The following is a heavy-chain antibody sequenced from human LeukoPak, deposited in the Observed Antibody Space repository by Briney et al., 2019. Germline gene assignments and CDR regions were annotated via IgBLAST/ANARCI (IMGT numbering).Heavy chain of an antibody. CDR1: GFTVSSNY. CDR3: ARDGGDYRSYYYYGMDV. Sequence: QTGGSLRLSCAASGFTVSSNYMSWVRQAPGKGLEWVSVIYSGGSTYYADSVKGRFTISRDNSKNTLYLQMNSLRAEDTAVYYCARDGGDYRSYYYYGMDVWGQGTTVTVSS. V-gene: IGHV3-66*01. J-gene: IGHJ6*02. CDR2: IYSGGST. D-gene: IGHD4-17*01.